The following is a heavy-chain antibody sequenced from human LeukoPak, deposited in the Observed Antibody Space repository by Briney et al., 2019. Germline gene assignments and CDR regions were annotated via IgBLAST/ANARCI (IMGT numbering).Heavy chain of an antibody. V-gene: IGHV1-8*01. D-gene: IGHD2/OR15-2a*01. J-gene: IGHJ5*02. CDR2: MNPNSGFT. CDR1: GYTFTSYD. CDR3: ARGGYCNSTACLVAWFDP. Sequence: ASVTVSCKASGYTFTSYDINWVRQAPGQGLEWMGWMNPNSGFTGFAQKFQGRVTMTRDSSISTAYMELSSLRSEDTAMYYCARGGYCNSTACLVAWFDPWGQGTLVTVSS.